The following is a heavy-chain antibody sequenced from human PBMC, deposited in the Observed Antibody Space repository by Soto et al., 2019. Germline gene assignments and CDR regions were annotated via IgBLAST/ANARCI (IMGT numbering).Heavy chain of an antibody. CDR1: RYTFTDYH. CDR3: ARHHGPTTSENWFDP. D-gene: IGHD5-12*01. V-gene: IGHV1-18*04. Sequence: ASVKVSCKASRYTFTDYHIYWVRQAPGQGLEWMGWISTYSGDTKYAQKFQGRVTMTTDTSTTTAYLELRSLRSDDTAVYYCARHHGPTTSENWFDPWGQGTLVTVSS. J-gene: IGHJ5*02. CDR2: ISTYSGDT.